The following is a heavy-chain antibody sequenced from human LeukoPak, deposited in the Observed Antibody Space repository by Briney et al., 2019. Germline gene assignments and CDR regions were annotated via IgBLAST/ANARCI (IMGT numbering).Heavy chain of an antibody. D-gene: IGHD4-23*01. J-gene: IGHJ6*02. Sequence: SQTLSLTCTVSGGSISGGSYYWSWIRQPAGKGLEWIGRIYTSGSTNYNPSLKSRVTISVDTSKNQFSLKLSSVTAADTAVYYCARDGRRQATVAVYYYYGMDVWGQGTTVTVSS. CDR3: ARDGRRQATVAVYYYYGMDV. CDR1: GGSISGGSYY. CDR2: IYTSGST. V-gene: IGHV4-61*02.